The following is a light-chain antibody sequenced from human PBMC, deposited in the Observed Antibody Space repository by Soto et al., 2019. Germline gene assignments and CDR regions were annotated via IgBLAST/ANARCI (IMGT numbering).Light chain of an antibody. CDR1: QGIGDT. Sequence: EVGMTQSHATLSVSPGDDVTLSHRASQGIGDTLAWYQHKPGQAPRLLIYGASSRAAGISDRFSGIGSGTDFTLTISSLEAEDFAVYCCQHYSSSLTFGQGTKVDIK. V-gene: IGKV3D-15*01. J-gene: IGKJ1*01. CDR3: QHYSSSLT. CDR2: GAS.